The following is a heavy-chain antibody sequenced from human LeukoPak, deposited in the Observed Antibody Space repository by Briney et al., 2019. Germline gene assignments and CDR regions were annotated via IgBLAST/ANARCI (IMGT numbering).Heavy chain of an antibody. V-gene: IGHV4-39*01. CDR3: ARGGVNFSGSYYYFEY. D-gene: IGHD1-26*01. J-gene: IGHJ4*02. Sequence: SETLSLTCTVSGASIRTSSYYWGWIRQPPGKGLEWIGNTYYSGTTDHSRSLKSRVTISADTSKNQFSLKLSSVTAADTAVYYCARGGVNFSGSYYYFEYWGQGSLVTVSS. CDR2: TYYSGTT. CDR1: GASIRTSSYY.